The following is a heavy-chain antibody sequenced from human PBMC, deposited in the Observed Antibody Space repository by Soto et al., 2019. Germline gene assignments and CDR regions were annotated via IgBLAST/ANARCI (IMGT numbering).Heavy chain of an antibody. Sequence: ASVKVSCKASGGTFSTYAISWVRQAPGQGLEWLGNVIPVFDTIHYAEKFQGRVTITADKSTGTAYMELSSLRSDDTALYFCAIEGFNYYDRTQLPNAFAAWGQGTMVTVS. D-gene: IGHD3-16*01. CDR1: GGTFSTYA. CDR2: VIPVFDTI. V-gene: IGHV1-69*06. J-gene: IGHJ3*01. CDR3: AIEGFNYYDRTQLPNAFAA.